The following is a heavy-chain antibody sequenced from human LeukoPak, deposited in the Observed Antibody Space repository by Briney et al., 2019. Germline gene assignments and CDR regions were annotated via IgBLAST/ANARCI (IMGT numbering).Heavy chain of an antibody. J-gene: IGHJ4*02. CDR1: GFTFSPYS. Sequence: GGSLRLSCAASGFTFSPYSVDWVRQAPGKGLEWVSYIGAVSSATYYADSVKGRFTISRDNAKNSLYLQMSSLRAEDTAVYYCARAKPMTTVTTDYWGQGTLVTVSS. CDR2: IGAVSSAT. V-gene: IGHV3-48*04. CDR3: ARAKPMTTVTTDY. D-gene: IGHD4-17*01.